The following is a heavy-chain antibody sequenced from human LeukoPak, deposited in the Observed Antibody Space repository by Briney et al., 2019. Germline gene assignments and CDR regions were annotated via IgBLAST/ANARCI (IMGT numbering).Heavy chain of an antibody. CDR1: GGSFSGYY. J-gene: IGHJ3*02. Sequence: SSETLSLTCAVYGGSFSGYYWSWIRQPPGKGLEWIGEINHSGSTNYNPSLKSRVTISVDTSKNQFSLKLSSVTAADTAMYYCARDRVTVTDDAFDIWGQGTMVTVSS. CDR2: INHSGST. D-gene: IGHD4-17*01. V-gene: IGHV4-34*01. CDR3: ARDRVTVTDDAFDI.